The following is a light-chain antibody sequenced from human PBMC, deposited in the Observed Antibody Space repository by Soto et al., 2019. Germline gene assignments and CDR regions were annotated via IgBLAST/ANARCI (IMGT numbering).Light chain of an antibody. J-gene: IGKJ1*01. CDR1: QTISSW. CDR3: QHYNSYSEA. CDR2: KAS. Sequence: DIQIAQSPSCLSAPLGEGGTVPWRASQTISSWLAWYQQKPGKAPKLLIYKASTLKSGVPSRFSGSGSGTEFTLTISSLQPDDFATYYCQHYNSYSEAFGQGTKVDIK. V-gene: IGKV1-5*03.